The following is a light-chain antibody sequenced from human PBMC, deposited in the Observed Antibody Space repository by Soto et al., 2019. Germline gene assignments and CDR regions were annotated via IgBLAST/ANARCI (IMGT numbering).Light chain of an antibody. Sequence: DIQLTQSPSFLSASVGDRVTITCRASQGISSYLAWYQQKPGKAPQLLIYAASTLQSGVPSRFSGSGSGTEFTLTISSLQPADFATYYCQQLNSYLILNFGPGTKVDIK. V-gene: IGKV1-9*01. CDR1: QGISSY. J-gene: IGKJ3*01. CDR2: AAS. CDR3: QQLNSYLILN.